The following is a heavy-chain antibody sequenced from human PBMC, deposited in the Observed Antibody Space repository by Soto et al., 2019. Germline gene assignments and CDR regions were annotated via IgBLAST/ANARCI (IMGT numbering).Heavy chain of an antibody. V-gene: IGHV3-30-3*01. CDR2: ISYDGSNK. J-gene: IGHJ4*02. D-gene: IGHD6-6*01. CDR3: ARVSIAREEGY. CDR1: GFPFSIYA. Sequence: GGSLRLSCAASGFPFSIYAMHWVRQSPGKGLEWVAFISYDGSNKYYADSVKGRFTISRDNSKNTLYLQMNSLRAEDTAVYYCARVSIAREEGYWGQGTLVTVSS.